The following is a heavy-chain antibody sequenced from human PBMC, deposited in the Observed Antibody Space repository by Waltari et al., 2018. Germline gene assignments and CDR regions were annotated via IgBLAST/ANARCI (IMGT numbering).Heavy chain of an antibody. Sequence: QVQLVQSGAEVKXPGASVNVSCXASGYXLIGYFIHWGRQAPGQGLEWMGWINPNXGGTKYAQXYQGXVTXTRXTXIXTAYMELGXXESDXMAVCYCARXXARNFDYXGQGTLVTVXS. J-gene: IGHJ4*02. V-gene: IGHV1-2*02. CDR3: ARXXARNFDY. CDR1: GYXLIGYF. CDR2: INPNXGGT.